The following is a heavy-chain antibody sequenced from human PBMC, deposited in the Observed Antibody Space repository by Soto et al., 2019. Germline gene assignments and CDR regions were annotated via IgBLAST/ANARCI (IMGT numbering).Heavy chain of an antibody. CDR3: AREYSGYAFDY. V-gene: IGHV3-7*03. D-gene: IGHD5-12*01. CDR2: IKQDGREK. CDR1: GFTFSSYW. J-gene: IGHJ4*02. Sequence: GGSLRLSCAASGFTFSSYWMSWVRQAPGKGLEWVANIKQDGREKYYVDSVKGRFTISRDNAKNSLYLQMNSLRAEDTAVYYCAREYSGYAFDYWGQGTLVTVSS.